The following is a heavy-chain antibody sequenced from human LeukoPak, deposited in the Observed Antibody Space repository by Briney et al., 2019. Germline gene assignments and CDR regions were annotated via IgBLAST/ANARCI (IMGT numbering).Heavy chain of an antibody. Sequence: SETLSLTCTVSGGSISSYYWSWIRQPPGSGREWIGYIYYSGSTNYNPSLKSRVTISVDTSKNQFSLKLSSVTAADTAVYYCAREINGAHAFEIWGNGTMVTVSS. CDR3: AREINGAHAFEI. CDR1: GGSISSYY. D-gene: IGHD2-8*01. V-gene: IGHV4-59*01. CDR2: IYYSGST. J-gene: IGHJ3*02.